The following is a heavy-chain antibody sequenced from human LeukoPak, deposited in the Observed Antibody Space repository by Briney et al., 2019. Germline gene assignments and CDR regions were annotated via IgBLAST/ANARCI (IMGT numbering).Heavy chain of an antibody. Sequence: SQTLSLTCTVSGGSISSGGYYWSWIRQPPGKGLEWIGYIYHSGSTYYNPSLKSRVTISVDRSKNQFSLKLSSVTAADTAVYYCASSIFGVVIITWGQGTLDTVSS. CDR2: IYHSGST. CDR1: GGSISSGGYY. D-gene: IGHD3-3*01. J-gene: IGHJ4*02. CDR3: ASSIFGVVIIT. V-gene: IGHV4-30-2*01.